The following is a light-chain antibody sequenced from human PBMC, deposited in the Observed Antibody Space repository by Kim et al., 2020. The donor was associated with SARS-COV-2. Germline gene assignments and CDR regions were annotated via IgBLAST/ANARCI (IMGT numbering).Light chain of an antibody. V-gene: IGKV1-5*03. Sequence: SAAEGDRVTITCRASQSISIWLAWYQQIPGKAPKLLIYKASSLESEVPSRFSGSGSGTEFTLTISSLQPDDFATYYCQQYSSHWTFGQGTKVDIK. CDR2: KAS. CDR1: QSISIW. CDR3: QQYSSHWT. J-gene: IGKJ1*01.